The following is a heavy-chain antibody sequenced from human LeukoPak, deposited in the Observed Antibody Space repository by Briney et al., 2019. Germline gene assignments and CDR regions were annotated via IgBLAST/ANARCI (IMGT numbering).Heavy chain of an antibody. D-gene: IGHD3-3*01. CDR3: ARVRGYDFWSGYYFDY. V-gene: IGHV3-21*01. CDR2: ISSSSSYI. J-gene: IGHJ4*02. Sequence: PGGSLRLPCAASGFTFSSYSMNWVRQAPGKGLEWVSSISSSSSYIYYADSVKGRFTIPRDNAKNSLYLQMNSLRAEDTAVYYCARVRGYDFWSGYYFDYWGQGTLVTVSS. CDR1: GFTFSSYS.